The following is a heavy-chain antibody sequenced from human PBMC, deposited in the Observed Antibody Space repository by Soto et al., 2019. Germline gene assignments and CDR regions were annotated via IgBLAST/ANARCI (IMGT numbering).Heavy chain of an antibody. V-gene: IGHV4-4*07. Sequence: SETLSLTCSVSGADINTYSWTWVRQPAGKGLEWIGRIYTSASINYNPSLKGRVTLSVDTSTNQVSLRLASVTAADTAIYYCARDREAGYNFYYGMDVWGQGTTVTVSS. CDR2: IYTSASI. CDR1: GADINTYS. J-gene: IGHJ6*02. CDR3: ARDREAGYNFYYGMDV. D-gene: IGHD6-19*01.